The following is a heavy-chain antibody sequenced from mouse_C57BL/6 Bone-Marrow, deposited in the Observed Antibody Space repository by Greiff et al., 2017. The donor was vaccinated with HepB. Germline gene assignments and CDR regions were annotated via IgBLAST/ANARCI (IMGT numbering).Heavy chain of an antibody. CDR2: ISDGGSYT. D-gene: IGHD3-2*02. J-gene: IGHJ4*01. CDR3: AREAQAIAMDY. V-gene: IGHV5-4*01. CDR1: GFTFSSYA. Sequence: EVHLVESGGGLVKPGGSLKLSCAASGFTFSSYAMSWVRQTPEKRLEWVATISDGGSYTYYPDNVKGRFTISRDNAKNNLYLQMSHLKSEDTAMYYCAREAQAIAMDYWGQGTSVTVSS.